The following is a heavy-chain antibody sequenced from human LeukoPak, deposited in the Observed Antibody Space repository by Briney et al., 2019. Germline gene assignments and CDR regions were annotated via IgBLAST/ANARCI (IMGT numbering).Heavy chain of an antibody. CDR3: ARLEKQQRGFYFDY. V-gene: IGHV3-7*03. D-gene: IGHD6-13*01. J-gene: IGHJ4*02. Sequence: DSVKGRFTISRDNAKNSLYLQMNSLRAEDTALYYCARLEKQQRGFYFDYWGQGTLVTVSS.